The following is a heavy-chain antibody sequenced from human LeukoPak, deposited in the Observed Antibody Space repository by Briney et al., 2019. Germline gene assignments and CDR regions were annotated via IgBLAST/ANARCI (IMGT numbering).Heavy chain of an antibody. D-gene: IGHD5-24*01. Sequence: GGSLRLSCAASGFTFSSYAMSWVRQAPGKGLEWVSAISGSGGSTYYADSVKGRFTISRDNAKNSLYLQMNSLRAEDTAVYYCARDAEMATISSYFDCWGQGTLVTVSS. V-gene: IGHV3-23*01. CDR2: ISGSGGST. CDR3: ARDAEMATISSYFDC. J-gene: IGHJ4*02. CDR1: GFTFSSYA.